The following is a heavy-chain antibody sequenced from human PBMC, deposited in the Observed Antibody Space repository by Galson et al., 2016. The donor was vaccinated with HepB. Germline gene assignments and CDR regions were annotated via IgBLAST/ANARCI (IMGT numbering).Heavy chain of an antibody. V-gene: IGHV3-30-3*01. CDR2: ISYDGSNK. J-gene: IGHJ4*02. CDR3: ASGSQVGAKRPFDY. CDR1: GYTFSSYA. D-gene: IGHD1-26*01. Sequence: SLRLFCAASGYTFSSYAMHWVRQAPGKGLEWVAVISYDGSNKNYADSVKGRFTITRDNSKNTVYLQMNSLRAEDTAVYYCASGSQVGAKRPFDYWGQGTLVTVSS.